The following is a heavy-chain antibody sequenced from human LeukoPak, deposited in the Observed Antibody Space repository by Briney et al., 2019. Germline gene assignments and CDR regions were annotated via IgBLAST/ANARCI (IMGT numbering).Heavy chain of an antibody. V-gene: IGHV3-30*04. CDR3: AKEPSPRHNY. D-gene: IGHD6-25*01. CDR1: GFTFSSYA. Sequence: GGSLRLSCAASGFTFSSYAMHWVRQAPGKGLEWVAVISYDGSNKYYADSVKGRFTISRDNSKNTLSLQMNTLKPDDTAVYFCAKEPSPRHNYWGQGTLVTVSS. CDR2: ISYDGSNK. J-gene: IGHJ4*02.